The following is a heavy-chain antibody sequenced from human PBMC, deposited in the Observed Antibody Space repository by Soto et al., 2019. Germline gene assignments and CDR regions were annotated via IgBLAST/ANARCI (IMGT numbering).Heavy chain of an antibody. J-gene: IGHJ4*02. V-gene: IGHV3-33*01. CDR3: ARDQLDIVVVPAADY. CDR1: GFTFSSYG. D-gene: IGHD2-2*01. Sequence: PGGSLRLSCAASGFTFSSYGMHWVRQAPGKGLEWVAVIWYDGSNKYYADSVKGRFTISRDNSKNTLYLQMNSLRAEDTAVYYCARDQLDIVVVPAADYWGQGTLVTVSS. CDR2: IWYDGSNK.